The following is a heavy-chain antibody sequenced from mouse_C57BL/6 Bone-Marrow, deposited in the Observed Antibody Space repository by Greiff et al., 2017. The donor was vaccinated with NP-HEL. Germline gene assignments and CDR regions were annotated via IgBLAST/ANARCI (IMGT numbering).Heavy chain of an antibody. CDR3: LRSSGGYFDV. J-gene: IGHJ1*03. CDR2: IDPEDGDT. CDR1: GFNIKDYY. V-gene: IGHV14-1*01. Sequence: EVQLQQSGAELVRPGASVKLSCTASGFNIKDYYMHWVKQRPEQGLEWIGRIDPEDGDTEYAPKFQGKATMTADTSSNTAYLQLSSLTSEDTAVYYCLRSSGGYFDVWGTGTTVTVSS. D-gene: IGHD1-1*01.